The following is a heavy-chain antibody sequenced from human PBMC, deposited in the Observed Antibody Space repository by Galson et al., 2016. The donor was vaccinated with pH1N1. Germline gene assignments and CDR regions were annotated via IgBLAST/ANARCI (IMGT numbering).Heavy chain of an antibody. CDR3: ERGPVYWYFDL. CDR2: MNPNNGNA. Sequence: SVKVSCKASGYTLTSYDINWVRQATGQGLEWMGWMNPNNGNADYAPKFQGRVTLTRNASINTAYMELSSLTSEDTAVYYCERGPVYWYFDLWGRGTPVIVSS. CDR1: GYTLTSYD. V-gene: IGHV1-8*01. J-gene: IGHJ2*01.